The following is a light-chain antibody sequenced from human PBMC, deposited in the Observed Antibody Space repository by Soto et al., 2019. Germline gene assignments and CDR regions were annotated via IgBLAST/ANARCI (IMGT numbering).Light chain of an antibody. CDR3: QQYYSYPLT. V-gene: IGKV1-5*01. J-gene: IGKJ1*01. Sequence: DIQMTQSPSTLSASVGDRVTIPCRASQSISSWLAWYQQKPGKAPKLLIYAASTLQSGVPSRFSGSGSGTDFTLTISCLQSEDFATYYCQQYYSYPLTFGQGTKVDIK. CDR1: QSISSW. CDR2: AAS.